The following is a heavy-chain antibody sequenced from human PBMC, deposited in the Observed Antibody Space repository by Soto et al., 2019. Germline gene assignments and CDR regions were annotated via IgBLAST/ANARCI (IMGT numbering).Heavy chain of an antibody. J-gene: IGHJ4*02. CDR3: ARDRYDYGSGNYYNRIDF. D-gene: IGHD3-10*01. CDR2: IIPLFGTP. CDR1: GGIFSTYA. V-gene: IGHV1-69*01. Sequence: QVQLVQSGAEVKKPGSSVKVSCKASGGIFSTYAISWLRQAPGQGLEWMGGIIPLFGTPNYAQRFQGRVTITADESTSTAYMELSRLRSEDTAVYYCARDRYDYGSGNYYNRIDFWGQGTLVSVCS.